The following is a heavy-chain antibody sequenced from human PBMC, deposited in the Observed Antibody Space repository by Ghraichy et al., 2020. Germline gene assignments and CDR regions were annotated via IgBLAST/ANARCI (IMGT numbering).Heavy chain of an antibody. Sequence: GESLNISCVTSGFTFSSHGMHWVRQAPGKGLEWVAIIWYDGSNKYYEDSVKGRFTISRDNSKNTLYLQMNNLRAEDTAVYYCARDRATNSWALYYFDSWGLGTLVTVSS. CDR3: ARDRATNSWALYYFDS. V-gene: IGHV3-33*01. J-gene: IGHJ4*02. CDR2: IWYDGSNK. D-gene: IGHD1-26*01. CDR1: GFTFSSHG.